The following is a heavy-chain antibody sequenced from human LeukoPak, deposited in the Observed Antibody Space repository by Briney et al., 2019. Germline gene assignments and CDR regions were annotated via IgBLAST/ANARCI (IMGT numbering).Heavy chain of an antibody. CDR3: ARGTYYDILTGYWS. J-gene: IGHJ5*02. CDR1: GFTFSSYA. V-gene: IGHV3-30-3*01. CDR2: ISYDGSNK. Sequence: GGSLRLSCAASGFTFSSYAMHWVRQAPGKGLEWVAVISYDGSNKYYADSVKGRFTISRDNAKNSLYLQMNSLRDEDTAVYYCARGTYYDILTGYWSWGQGTLVTVSS. D-gene: IGHD3-9*01.